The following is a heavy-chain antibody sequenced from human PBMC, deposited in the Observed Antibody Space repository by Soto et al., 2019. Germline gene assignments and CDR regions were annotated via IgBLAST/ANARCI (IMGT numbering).Heavy chain of an antibody. V-gene: IGHV1-18*01. Sequence: QVPLVQSGAEVMQPGASLKVSCKASGFTFTTYGITWVRQAPGQGLEWMGWISPYNGNTNSVQKLQGRVTMTTDTSTSTAYMELRSLRSDDTAVYYGARGGPLGTFDIWGQGTMVTVSS. CDR3: ARGGPLGTFDI. J-gene: IGHJ3*02. CDR2: ISPYNGNT. CDR1: GFTFTTYG.